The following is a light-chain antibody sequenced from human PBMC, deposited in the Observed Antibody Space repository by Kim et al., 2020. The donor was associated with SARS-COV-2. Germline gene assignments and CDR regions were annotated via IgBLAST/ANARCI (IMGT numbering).Light chain of an antibody. CDR3: QAWDFNRV. V-gene: IGLV3-1*01. CDR1: NLGDKY. J-gene: IGLJ3*02. Sequence: VSVSPGQTATFPCSGDNLGDKYICWYQQKSGQSPVLVIYQNYKRPSGIPERFSGSNSGNTATLTISGTQAMDEADYYCQAWDFNRVFGRGTKVTVL. CDR2: QNY.